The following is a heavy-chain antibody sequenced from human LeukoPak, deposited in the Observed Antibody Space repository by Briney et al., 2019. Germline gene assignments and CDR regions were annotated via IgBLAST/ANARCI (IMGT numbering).Heavy chain of an antibody. J-gene: IGHJ3*02. Sequence: ASVKVSCKASGGTFSSYAISWVRQAPGQGLEWMGRIIPILGIANYAQKFQGRVTITADKSTSTAYMELSSLRSEDTAEYYCAREFEGSGSYKGHAFDIWGQGTMVTVSS. CDR3: AREFEGSGSYKGHAFDI. CDR2: IIPILGIA. V-gene: IGHV1-69*04. D-gene: IGHD3-10*01. CDR1: GGTFSSYA.